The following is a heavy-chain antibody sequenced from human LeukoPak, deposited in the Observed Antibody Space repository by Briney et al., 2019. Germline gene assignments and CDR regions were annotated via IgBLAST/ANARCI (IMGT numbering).Heavy chain of an antibody. D-gene: IGHD3-10*01. CDR1: GFTFSNYA. V-gene: IGHV3-23*01. CDR2: ISGRSAST. CDR3: AVGSYYFDY. J-gene: IGHJ4*02. Sequence: GGSLRLSCAASGFTFSNYAMNWVRQAPGKGLEWVSGISGRSASTYYADSVKGRFTISRDNSKNTLYVQMNSLRAEDTAVYYCAVGSYYFDYWGQGTLVTVSS.